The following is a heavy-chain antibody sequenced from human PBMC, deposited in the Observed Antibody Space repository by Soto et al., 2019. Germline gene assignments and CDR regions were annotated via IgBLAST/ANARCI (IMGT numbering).Heavy chain of an antibody. V-gene: IGHV3-33*01. Sequence: QVQLVESGGGVVQPGRSLRLSCAASGFTFSAYGMHWVRQAPGKGLEWAAVVWFDGSNQYYTESVKGRFTISRDNSKNTVDLQMNSLRVEDTAVYYCARLSQMGSTTEAFDIWGQGTMVTVSS. J-gene: IGHJ3*02. CDR3: ARLSQMGSTTEAFDI. CDR1: GFTFSAYG. CDR2: VWFDGSNQ. D-gene: IGHD1-1*01.